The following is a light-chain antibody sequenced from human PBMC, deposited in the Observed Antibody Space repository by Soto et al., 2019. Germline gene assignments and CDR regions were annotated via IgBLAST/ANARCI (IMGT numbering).Light chain of an antibody. CDR3: QHYGGSSRT. CDR2: GVF. Sequence: ETVLTQSPGTVSLSPGQRDTLSCRTSQSVNNDYLAWYQQKPGQAPRLLIYGVFNRATGIPGRSSRSGSGTDFTLTIRGLEREDSAVYYCQHYGGSSRTLGQGTKLEIK. J-gene: IGKJ2*01. V-gene: IGKV3-20*01. CDR1: QSVNNDY.